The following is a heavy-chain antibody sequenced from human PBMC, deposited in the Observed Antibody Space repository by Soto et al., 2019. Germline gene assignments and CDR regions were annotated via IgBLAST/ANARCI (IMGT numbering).Heavy chain of an antibody. J-gene: IGHJ4*02. V-gene: IGHV1-69*02. D-gene: IGHD2-2*01. CDR2: IIPDLHIQ. Sequence: QVLLEQSGTEVKKPGSSVKVSCKASGGTFTSFTLNWVRQAPGQGPEWMGRIIPDLHIQDYAPKFQGKVTMTADTSTSTAHMEMSSLRSDDTAVYYCAAVVSTSPYVGYLEYWGQGTLVTVSS. CDR3: AAVVSTSPYVGYLEY. CDR1: GGTFTSFT.